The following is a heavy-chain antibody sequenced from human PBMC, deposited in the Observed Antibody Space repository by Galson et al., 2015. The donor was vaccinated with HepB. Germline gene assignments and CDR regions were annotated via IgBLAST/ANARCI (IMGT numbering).Heavy chain of an antibody. CDR3: AREGWLRAGYFDD. CDR2: ISNSGNTI. Sequence: SLRLSCAASGFIFSDYYMSWIRQAPGKGPEWISYISNSGNTIYYADSVKGRFTISRDNARNSLYLQMKSLRADDTVVYYCAREGWLRAGYFDDWGQGTRVTVSS. V-gene: IGHV3-11*01. CDR1: GFIFSDYY. D-gene: IGHD5-12*01. J-gene: IGHJ4*02.